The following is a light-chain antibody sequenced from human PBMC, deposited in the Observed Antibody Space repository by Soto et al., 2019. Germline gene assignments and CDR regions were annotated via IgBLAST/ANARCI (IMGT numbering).Light chain of an antibody. CDR1: STNIGSNT. Sequence: QSVLTQPPSASGTPGQRVTISCSGSSTNIGSNTVIWYQQLHATAPKLLIYSNNNRPSGVLDRFSGSKSATSASLAISGLQSEDEADYYCAAWDDSLNGPVFGGGTKLTVL. J-gene: IGLJ2*01. V-gene: IGLV1-44*01. CDR3: AAWDDSLNGPV. CDR2: SNN.